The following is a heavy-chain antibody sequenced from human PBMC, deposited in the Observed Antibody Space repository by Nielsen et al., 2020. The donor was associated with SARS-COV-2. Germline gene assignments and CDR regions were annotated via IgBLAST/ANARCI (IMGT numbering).Heavy chain of an antibody. V-gene: IGHV3-30-3*01. CDR3: ASTYYYGSGPFDY. Sequence: GGSLRLSCAASGFTFSSYAMHWVRQAPGKGLEWVAVISYDGSNKYYADSVKGRFTISRDNSKNSLYLQMNSLRAEDTAVYYCASTYYYGSGPFDYWGQGTLVTVSS. D-gene: IGHD3-10*01. CDR1: GFTFSSYA. CDR2: ISYDGSNK. J-gene: IGHJ4*02.